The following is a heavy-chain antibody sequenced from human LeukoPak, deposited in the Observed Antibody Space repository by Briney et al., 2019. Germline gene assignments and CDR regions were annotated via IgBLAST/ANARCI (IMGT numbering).Heavy chain of an antibody. CDR2: INPNSGGT. CDR1: GYTFTGYY. Sequence: ASVKVSCKASGYTFTGYYMHWVRQAPGQGLEWMGWINPNSGGTNYAQKFQGRVTMTRDTSISTAYMELSRLRSDDTAVYYCARGTSRGYGDYGYWGQGTLVTVSS. CDR3: ARGTSRGYGDYGY. J-gene: IGHJ4*02. V-gene: IGHV1-2*02. D-gene: IGHD4-17*01.